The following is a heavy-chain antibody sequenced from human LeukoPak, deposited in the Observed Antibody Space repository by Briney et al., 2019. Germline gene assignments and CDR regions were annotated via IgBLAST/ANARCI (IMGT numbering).Heavy chain of an antibody. D-gene: IGHD3-16*02. V-gene: IGHV4-34*01. Sequence: ETLSLTCAVYGGSFSGYYWSWIRQSPGRRLEWLGEINHSGSTNYHPSLRSRLTISVDKSNNKFSLNMTSVTAADTAVYFCARRTPGLYFGAFYYYMDVWGKGATVIISS. CDR3: ARRTPGLYFGAFYYYMDV. J-gene: IGHJ6*03. CDR2: INHSGST. CDR1: GGSFSGYY.